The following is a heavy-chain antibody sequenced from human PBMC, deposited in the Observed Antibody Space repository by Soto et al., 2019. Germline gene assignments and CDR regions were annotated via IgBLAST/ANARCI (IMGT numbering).Heavy chain of an antibody. CDR2: IYYSGST. J-gene: IGHJ6*02. D-gene: IGHD3-10*01. CDR3: AGVRGHIYYYYGMDV. CDR1: GDSISSYY. V-gene: IGHV4-59*01. Sequence: SETLSLTCTVSGDSISSYYWSWIRQPPGKGLEWIGYIYYSGSTNYNPSLKSRVTISVDTSKNQFSLKLSSVTAADTAVYYCAGVRGHIYYYYGMDVWGQGTTVTVSS.